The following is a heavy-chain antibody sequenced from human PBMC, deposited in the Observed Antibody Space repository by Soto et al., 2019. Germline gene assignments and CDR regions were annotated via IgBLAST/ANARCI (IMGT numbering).Heavy chain of an antibody. V-gene: IGHV5-51*01. J-gene: IGHJ6*02. Sequence: PGESLKISYKGSGYSFTNYWIDWVRQMPGKGLEWMGIVYPGDSNTRYNPSFQGQVTISADKSISTAFLQWSSLMASDTAMYYCARHLGAFDWLTSRGSYGMDVWGQGTTVTVSS. CDR1: GYSFTNYW. D-gene: IGHD3-9*01. CDR3: ARHLGAFDWLTSRGSYGMDV. CDR2: VYPGDSNT.